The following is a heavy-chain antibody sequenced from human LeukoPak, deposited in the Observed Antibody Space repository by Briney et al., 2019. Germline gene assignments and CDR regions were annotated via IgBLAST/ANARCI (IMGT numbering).Heavy chain of an antibody. J-gene: IGHJ4*02. CDR3: ARVVYSRGWYYFDY. V-gene: IGHV3-13*04. D-gene: IGHD6-19*01. Sequence: GGSLRLSRAASGFTFSSYDMHWVRQATGKGLEWVSAIGTAGDTYYPRSVKGRFTVSRENAKNSLYLQMNSLRAGDTAVYYCARVVYSRGWYYFDYWGQGTLVTVSS. CDR1: GFTFSSYD. CDR2: IGTAGDT.